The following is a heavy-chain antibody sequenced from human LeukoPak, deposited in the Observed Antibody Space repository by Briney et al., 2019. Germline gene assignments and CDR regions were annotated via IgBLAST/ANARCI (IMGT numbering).Heavy chain of an antibody. J-gene: IGHJ6*03. CDR1: GFSFDDNI. D-gene: IGHD6-19*01. V-gene: IGHV3-43*01. CDR3: AKDIAAIEVAANYYMDV. Sequence: GGSLRLSCAASGFSFDDNIMHWVRQAPGKGLEWVSLITLDGDTTYYADSVKGRFTTSRDNSKNSLFLQMNSLRTEDTALYYCAKDIAAIEVAANYYMDVWGKGTTVIVSS. CDR2: ITLDGDTT.